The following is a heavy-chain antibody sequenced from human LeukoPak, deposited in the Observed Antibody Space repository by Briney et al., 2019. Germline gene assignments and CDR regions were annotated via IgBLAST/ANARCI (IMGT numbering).Heavy chain of an antibody. D-gene: IGHD2-2*01. CDR1: GYSFTSYW. CDR3: ARPGYCSSTSCPDAFDI. J-gene: IGHJ3*02. CDR2: ICPGDSDT. Sequence: GESLKISCKGSGYSFTSYWIGWVRQMPGKGLEWMGIICPGDSDTRYSPSFQGQVTISADKSISTAYLQWSSLKASDTAMYYCARPGYCSSTSCPDAFDIWGQGTMVTVSS. V-gene: IGHV5-51*01.